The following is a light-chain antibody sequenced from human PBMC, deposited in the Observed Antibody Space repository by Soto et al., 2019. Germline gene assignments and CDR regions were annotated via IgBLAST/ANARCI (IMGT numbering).Light chain of an antibody. CDR3: GTWDSSRSAVV. Sequence: QSGLTQPPSVSAAPGQKVNLSCSGSSSNIGNNYVSWYQQLPGTAPKLLIYDNNKRPSGIPDRVSGSKAGTSATLGITGLQTGDEADYYCGTWDSSRSAVVFGGGTKLTVL. J-gene: IGLJ2*01. CDR2: DNN. CDR1: SSNIGNNY. V-gene: IGLV1-51*01.